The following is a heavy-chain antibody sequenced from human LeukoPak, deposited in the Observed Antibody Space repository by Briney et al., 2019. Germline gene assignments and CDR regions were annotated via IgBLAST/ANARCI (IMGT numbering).Heavy chain of an antibody. CDR3: ARSKGGSWLSSSFDY. CDR1: GYTFTSYG. CDR2: IIPIFGTA. D-gene: IGHD3-22*01. V-gene: IGHV1-69*06. Sequence: GASVKVSCKASGYTFTSYGISWVRQAPGQGLEWMGGIIPIFGTANYAQKFQGRVTITADKSTSTAYMVLSSLRSEDTAVYFCARSKGGSWLSSSFDYWGQGTLVTVSS. J-gene: IGHJ4*02.